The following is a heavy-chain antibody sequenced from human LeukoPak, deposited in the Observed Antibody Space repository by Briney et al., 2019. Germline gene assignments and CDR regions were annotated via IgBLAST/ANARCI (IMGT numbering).Heavy chain of an antibody. V-gene: IGHV5-51*01. CDR2: IDPSDSET. Sequence: GESLKISCKASGYSFTNYWIGWVRQMPGKGLEWMGIIDPSDSETRYTPSFQGQVSISVDKSLTTAYLQWTSLKASGTAMYYCARQTAMGRSGDYWGQGTLVTVSS. J-gene: IGHJ4*02. CDR3: ARQTAMGRSGDY. D-gene: IGHD5-18*01. CDR1: GYSFTNYW.